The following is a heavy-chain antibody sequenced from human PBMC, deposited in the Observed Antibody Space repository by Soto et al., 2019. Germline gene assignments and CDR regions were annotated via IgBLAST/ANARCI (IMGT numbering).Heavy chain of an antibody. CDR2: IIPIFGTA. D-gene: IGHD6-13*01. V-gene: IGHV1-69*12. Sequence: QVQLVQSGAEVKKPGSSVKVSCKASGGTFSSYAISWVRQAPGQGLEWMGGIIPIFGTANYAQKFQGRVTITADESTSTADMELSRLRSEDTAVYYCARDADTAAGTGDAFDIWGQGTMVTVSS. CDR1: GGTFSSYA. CDR3: ARDADTAAGTGDAFDI. J-gene: IGHJ3*02.